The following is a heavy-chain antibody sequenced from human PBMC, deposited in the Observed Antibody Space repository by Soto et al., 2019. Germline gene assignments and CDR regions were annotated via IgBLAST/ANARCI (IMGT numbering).Heavy chain of an antibody. V-gene: IGHV3-23*01. J-gene: IGHJ4*02. CDR1: GFPFSGYA. CDR2: ISGSGDTT. CDR3: ATGRGSPSMLRGVFTPLNFFDS. Sequence: EVQLLESGGGVTQPGRSLRLSCAASGFPFSGYAMNWVRQAPGKGLEWVSGISGSGDTTSYADSVKGRFTISRDETNSMLYLKMGSLRAEDAALYYCATGRGSPSMLRGVFTPLNFFDSWGLGTLVIVSS. D-gene: IGHD3-10*01.